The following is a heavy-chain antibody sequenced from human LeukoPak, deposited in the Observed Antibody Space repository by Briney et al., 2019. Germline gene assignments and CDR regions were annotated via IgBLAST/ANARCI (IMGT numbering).Heavy chain of an antibody. CDR1: GFTFNIYW. CDR3: ARESIVLVPAAQGPSDFYYYGTDV. Sequence: GGSLRLSCAASGFTFNIYWMSWVRQAPGKGLERVANIKQDGSEKYYVDSVKGGFTISRDNAKNSLYLQMNSLRAEDTAVYYCARESIVLVPAAQGPSDFYYYGTDVWGQGTTVTVSS. V-gene: IGHV3-7*01. D-gene: IGHD2-2*01. CDR2: IKQDGSEK. J-gene: IGHJ6*02.